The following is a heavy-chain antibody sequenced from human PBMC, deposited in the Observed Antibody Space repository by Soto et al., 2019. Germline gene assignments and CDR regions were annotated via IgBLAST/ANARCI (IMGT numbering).Heavy chain of an antibody. Sequence: SETLSLTCTVSGGSISSYYWSWIRQPPGKGLEWIGYIYYSGSTNYNPSLKSRVTISVDTSKNQFSLKLSSVTAADTAVYYCARALTTYYYDSSGYYSPTTPDAFDIWGQGAMVTVSS. CDR1: GGSISSYY. D-gene: IGHD3-22*01. V-gene: IGHV4-59*01. J-gene: IGHJ3*02. CDR3: ARALTTYYYDSSGYYSPTTPDAFDI. CDR2: IYYSGST.